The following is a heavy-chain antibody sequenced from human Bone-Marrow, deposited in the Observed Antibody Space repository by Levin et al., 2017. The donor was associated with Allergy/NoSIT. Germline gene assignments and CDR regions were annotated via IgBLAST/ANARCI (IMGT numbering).Heavy chain of an antibody. V-gene: IGHV3-53*01. Sequence: GGSLRLSCAASGFTFSSNHMSWARQAPGKGLEWVSLIYSGGRGYYADSVRGRFTISRDNSKNTLYLQLNSLRAEDTAVYYCAIYGSGNDYSAFDIWGQGTIVTVSS. D-gene: IGHD3-10*01. J-gene: IGHJ3*02. CDR1: GFTFSSNH. CDR2: IYSGGRG. CDR3: AIYGSGNDYSAFDI.